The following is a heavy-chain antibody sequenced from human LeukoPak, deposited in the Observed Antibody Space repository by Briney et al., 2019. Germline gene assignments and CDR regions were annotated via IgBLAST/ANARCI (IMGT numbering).Heavy chain of an antibody. D-gene: IGHD3-16*01. J-gene: IGHJ3*01. V-gene: IGHV3-30*02. Sequence: GGSLRLSCAASGFTFRTYGMHWVRQAPGKGLEWVTFIRYDGSDKFYADSVKGRFTISRDNSKNTLFLQMNSLRVADTAVYYCAKRADYYDSSRALYDAFDLWGQGTLVTVSS. CDR1: GFTFRTYG. CDR3: AKRADYYDSSRALYDAFDL. CDR2: IRYDGSDK.